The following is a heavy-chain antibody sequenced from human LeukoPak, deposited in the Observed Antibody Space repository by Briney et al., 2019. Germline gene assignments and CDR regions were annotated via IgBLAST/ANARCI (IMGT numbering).Heavy chain of an antibody. J-gene: IGHJ4*02. CDR3: ARATLTSLVVISSY. Sequence: PGGSLRLSCAASGFTFSSYWMHWVRHVPGEGPVWISRISTDGTTTTYADSVKGRFTISRDNAKNTLYLQMNSLRAEDTAVYYCARATLTSLVVISSYWGQGTLVTVSS. V-gene: IGHV3-74*01. D-gene: IGHD3-22*01. CDR1: GFTFSSYW. CDR2: ISTDGTTT.